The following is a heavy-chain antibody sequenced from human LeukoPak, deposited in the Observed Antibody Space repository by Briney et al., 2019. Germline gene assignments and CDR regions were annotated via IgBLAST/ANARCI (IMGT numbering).Heavy chain of an antibody. CDR1: GGSISNSY. D-gene: IGHD4-11*01. V-gene: IGHV4-59*01. CDR3: ESGDDYSNYYFNY. CDR2: IYYSGST. Sequence: SETLSLTCTVSGGSISNSYWTWIRQPPGKGLQWIGYIYYSGSTSYNPSLKGRITISVDTSKNQFSLRLSSVTAADTAVYYCESGDDYSNYYFNYWGQGTLVTVSS. J-gene: IGHJ4*02.